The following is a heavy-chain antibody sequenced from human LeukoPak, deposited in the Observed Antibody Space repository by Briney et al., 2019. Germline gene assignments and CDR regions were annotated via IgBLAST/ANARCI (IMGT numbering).Heavy chain of an antibody. CDR1: GYTFTSYG. J-gene: IGHJ5*02. V-gene: IGHV1-18*01. D-gene: IGHD2-15*01. CDR2: ISAYNGNT. Sequence: GASVKVSCKASGYTFTSYGISWVRQAPGQGLEWMGWISAYNGNTNYAQKLQGRVTMTTDTSTSTAYMELMSLRSDDTAVYYCARDLYVCNGGSCYYFDWFDPWGQGTLVTVSS. CDR3: ARDLYVCNGGSCYYFDWFDP.